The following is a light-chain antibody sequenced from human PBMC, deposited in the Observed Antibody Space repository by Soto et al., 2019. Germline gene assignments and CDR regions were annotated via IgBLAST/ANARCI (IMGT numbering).Light chain of an antibody. CDR2: KAS. V-gene: IGKV1-5*03. J-gene: IGKJ4*01. Sequence: DIQMTQSPSTLSASVGDRVTITCRASQSIGNWLAWYQQKPGKAPRLLIYKASSLESGVPSSFSGSGSGTEFTLTISSLQPDDFATYSCQQYKSYPITFGGGTKVEIK. CDR1: QSIGNW. CDR3: QQYKSYPIT.